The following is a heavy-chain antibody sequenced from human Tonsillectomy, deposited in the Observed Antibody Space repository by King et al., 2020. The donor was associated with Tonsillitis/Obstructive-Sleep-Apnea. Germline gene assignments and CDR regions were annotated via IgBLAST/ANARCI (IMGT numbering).Heavy chain of an antibody. CDR2: IYYSGST. CDR3: AGLITMIVGGDWFDP. D-gene: IGHD3-22*01. J-gene: IGHJ5*02. CDR1: GGSISSYY. Sequence: VQLQESGPGLVKPSETLSLTCTVSGGSISSYYWSWIRQPPGKGLEWSGYIYYSGSTNYNPSLKSRVTISVDTSKNQFSLKLSSVTAADTAVYYCAGLITMIVGGDWFDPWGQGTLVTVSS. V-gene: IGHV4-59*08.